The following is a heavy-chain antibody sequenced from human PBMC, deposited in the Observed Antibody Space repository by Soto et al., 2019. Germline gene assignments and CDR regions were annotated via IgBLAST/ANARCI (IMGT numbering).Heavy chain of an antibody. Sequence: EVQLLESGGGWLQPGGSLRLSCAASGFTFSSYAMHWVRQAPGKGLEWVSGITGSGAGSYYSDSVKGRFTISRDNSKNTLYLQMNSLRAEDTAVYYCAKAYSNSWPNDWFDPWGQGTRVTVSS. D-gene: IGHD6-13*01. CDR2: ITGSGAGS. CDR1: GFTFSSYA. J-gene: IGHJ5*02. V-gene: IGHV3-23*01. CDR3: AKAYSNSWPNDWFDP.